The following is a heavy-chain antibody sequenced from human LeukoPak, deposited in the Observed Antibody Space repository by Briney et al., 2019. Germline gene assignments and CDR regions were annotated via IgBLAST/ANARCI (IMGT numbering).Heavy chain of an antibody. D-gene: IGHD1-26*01. CDR1: GFTFSNYA. CDR2: ISESGDTT. V-gene: IGHV3-23*01. J-gene: IGHJ4*02. Sequence: GGPLRLSCAASGFTFSNYAMNWVRQAPGKGLEWVSSISESGDTTHYADSVKGRFTISRDNAQNTLYLQMNTLRAEDTALYYCAKQWVDCWGQGTLVTVSS. CDR3: AKQWVDC.